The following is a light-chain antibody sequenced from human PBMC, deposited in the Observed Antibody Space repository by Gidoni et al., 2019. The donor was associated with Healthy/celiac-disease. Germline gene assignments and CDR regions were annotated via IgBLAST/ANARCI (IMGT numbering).Light chain of an antibody. Sequence: QSALTQPASVSGSPGQSITISCTGTSSDVGGYNYVPWYQQHPGKAPKLMIYEVSNRPSGVSNRFSGSKSGNTASLTIPGLQAEDEADYYCSSYTSSSTFAVFGGGTQLTVL. CDR3: SSYTSSSTFAV. CDR2: EVS. V-gene: IGLV2-14*01. J-gene: IGLJ7*01. CDR1: SSDVGGYNY.